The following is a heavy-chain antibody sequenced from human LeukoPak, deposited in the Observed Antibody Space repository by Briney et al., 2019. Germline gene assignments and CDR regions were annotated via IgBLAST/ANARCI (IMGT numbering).Heavy chain of an antibody. V-gene: IGHV3-73*01. CDR2: IRSKGNSYAT. CDR1: GFTFSGSA. CDR3: ANEIFYGTWIAEY. D-gene: IGHD1-1*01. Sequence: GGSLRLSCAASGFTFSGSAMHWVRQASGKGLEWVGRIRSKGNSYATAYAASVKGTFTISRDDSKNTAYLQMNSLRVEDTAEYYCANEIFYGTWIAEYWGQGTLVTVSS. J-gene: IGHJ4*02.